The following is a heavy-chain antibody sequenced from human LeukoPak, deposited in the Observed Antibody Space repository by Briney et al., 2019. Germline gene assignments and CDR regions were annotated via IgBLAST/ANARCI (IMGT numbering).Heavy chain of an antibody. CDR3: ARDLGQYYDTSDNWFDP. Sequence: PGGSLRLSCAASGFTFSSYSMNWVRQAPGKGLEWVSSISSSSSYIYYADSVKGRFTISRDNAKNSLYLQMNSLRAEDAAVYYCARDLGQYYDTSDNWFDPWGQGTLVTVSS. CDR2: ISSSSSYI. V-gene: IGHV3-21*01. CDR1: GFTFSSYS. D-gene: IGHD3-22*01. J-gene: IGHJ5*02.